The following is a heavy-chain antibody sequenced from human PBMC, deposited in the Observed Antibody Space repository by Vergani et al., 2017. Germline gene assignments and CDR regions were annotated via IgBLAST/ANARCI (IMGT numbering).Heavy chain of an antibody. Sequence: QVQLVQSGAEVKKPGASVKVSCKASGYTFTSYAMHWVRQAPGQGLEWMGGIIPIFGTANYAQKFQGRVTITADESTSTAYMELSSLRSEDTAVYYCARDRDCSSTSCYSPLGYMDVWGKGTTVTVSS. V-gene: IGHV1-69*13. CDR2: IIPIFGTA. J-gene: IGHJ6*03. CDR1: GYTFTSYA. CDR3: ARDRDCSSTSCYSPLGYMDV. D-gene: IGHD2-2*01.